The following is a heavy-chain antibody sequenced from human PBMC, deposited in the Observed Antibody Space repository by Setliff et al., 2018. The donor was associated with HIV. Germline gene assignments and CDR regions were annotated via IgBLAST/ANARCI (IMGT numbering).Heavy chain of an antibody. V-gene: IGHV1-69*13. CDR2: IAPILNTG. Sequence: GASVKVSCKASGGTFRSHEISWVRQAPGQGLEWMGGIAPILNTGNYAPKFQGRVTITADESTTTAYMELSSLRSEDTAVYYCVRIPNHSSGFDYWGQGTPVTVSS. D-gene: IGHD3-22*01. J-gene: IGHJ4*02. CDR3: VRIPNHSSGFDY. CDR1: GGTFRSHE.